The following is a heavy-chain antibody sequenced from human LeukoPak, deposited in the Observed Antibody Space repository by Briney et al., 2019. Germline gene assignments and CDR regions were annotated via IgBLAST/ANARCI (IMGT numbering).Heavy chain of an antibody. CDR3: AGDRATVFDY. CDR1: GFTVSSNY. CDR2: ISSLSGTI. Sequence: GGSLRLSCAASGFTVSSNYMSWVRQAPGEGLEWVSYISSLSGTIYYADSVKGRFTISRDNAKSSLYLQMNSLRAEDTAVYYCAGDRATVFDYWGQGTLVTVSS. V-gene: IGHV3-48*01. J-gene: IGHJ4*02.